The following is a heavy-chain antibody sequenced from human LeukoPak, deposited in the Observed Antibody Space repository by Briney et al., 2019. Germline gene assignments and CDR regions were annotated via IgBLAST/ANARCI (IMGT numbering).Heavy chain of an antibody. CDR1: GFTFSSYW. D-gene: IGHD3-16*02. V-gene: IGHV3-7*01. CDR3: ARDKSSLTYYYYYGMDV. Sequence: GGSLRLSCAASGFTFSSYWMSWVRQAPGKGLEWVANIKQDGSEKYYVDSVKGRFTISRDNAKNSLYLQMNSLRAEDTAVYYCARDKSSLTYYYYYGMDVWGQGTTVTVSS. J-gene: IGHJ6*02. CDR2: IKQDGSEK.